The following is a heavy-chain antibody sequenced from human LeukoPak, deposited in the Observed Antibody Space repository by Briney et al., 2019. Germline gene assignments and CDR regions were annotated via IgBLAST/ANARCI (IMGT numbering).Heavy chain of an antibody. Sequence: ASVKVSCKASGYTFTGYYMHWVRQAPGQGLEWMGWINPNSGGTNYAQKFQGRVTMTRDTSISTAYMELSRLRSDDTAVYYCAREWEYYGSGSYYNAPFDCWGQGTLVTVSS. V-gene: IGHV1-2*02. J-gene: IGHJ4*02. CDR2: INPNSGGT. D-gene: IGHD3-10*01. CDR3: AREWEYYGSGSYYNAPFDC. CDR1: GYTFTGYY.